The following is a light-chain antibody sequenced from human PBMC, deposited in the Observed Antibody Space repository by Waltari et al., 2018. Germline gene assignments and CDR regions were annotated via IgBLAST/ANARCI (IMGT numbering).Light chain of an antibody. CDR2: GAS. CDR3: QQYDNWPFT. Sequence: IGMTRAPATLSVSPGQRATLSCRASQTVSSNLAWYRQKPGQAPRLLIYGASTRATGIPARFSGSGSGTEFTLTISSLQSEDFAVYYCQQYDNWPFTFGPGTKVDIK. J-gene: IGKJ3*01. CDR1: QTVSSN. V-gene: IGKV3-15*01.